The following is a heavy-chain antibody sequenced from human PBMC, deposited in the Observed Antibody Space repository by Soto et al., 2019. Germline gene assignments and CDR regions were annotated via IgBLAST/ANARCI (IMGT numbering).Heavy chain of an antibody. J-gene: IGHJ4*02. CDR3: AILYRAGSYFDY. Sequence: PSETLSLTCTVSGGSISSYYWSWIRQPPGKGLEWIGYIYYSGSTNYNPSLKSRVTISVDTSKNQCSRKLSSVTPADTAVYYCAILYRAGSYFDYWGQGTLVTVPQ. V-gene: IGHV4-59*01. CDR2: IYYSGST. CDR1: GGSISSYY. D-gene: IGHD6-19*01.